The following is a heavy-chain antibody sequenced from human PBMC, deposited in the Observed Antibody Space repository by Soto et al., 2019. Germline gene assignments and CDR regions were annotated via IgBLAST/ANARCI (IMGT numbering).Heavy chain of an antibody. D-gene: IGHD6-19*01. J-gene: IGHJ6*03. CDR3: ARDPNAVYNYDYYYMDV. V-gene: IGHV1-18*01. CDR2: ISGYNGNT. CDR1: GYTFTSYG. Sequence: ASVTVSCKASGYTFTSYGISWVRQAPGQGLEWMGWISGYNGNTIYAQNFHGRVTMTTDTSTTTAYMELRSLISDDTAVYYCARDPNAVYNYDYYYMDVWGKGTTVTVSS.